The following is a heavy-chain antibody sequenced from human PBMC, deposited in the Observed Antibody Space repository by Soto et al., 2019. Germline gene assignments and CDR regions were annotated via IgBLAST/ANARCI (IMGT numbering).Heavy chain of an antibody. CDR2: IIPIFGTA. J-gene: IGHJ4*02. CDR3: ARTGNMLKSARVIVITGPFVY. CDR1: GGTFSSYA. D-gene: IGHD3-16*02. Sequence: SVKVSCKASGGTFSSYAISWVRQAPGQGLEWMGGIIPIFGTANYAQKSQGRVTITADESTSTAYMELSSLRSEDTAVYYCARTGNMLKSARVIVITGPFVYWGQGTLVTVSS. V-gene: IGHV1-69*13.